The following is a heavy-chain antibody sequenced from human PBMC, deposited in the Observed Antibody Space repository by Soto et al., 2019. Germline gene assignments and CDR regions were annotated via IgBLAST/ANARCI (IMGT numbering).Heavy chain of an antibody. Sequence: PGESLKISCKGSGYSFTTYWIGWVRQMPGKGLEWMGIIYPGDSDTRYSPSFQGQVTISADKSISTAYLQWSSLKASDTAMYYCARQPAPYVTHGPFDPWGQGTLVTVSS. J-gene: IGHJ5*02. CDR3: ARQPAPYVTHGPFDP. V-gene: IGHV5-51*01. CDR2: IYPGDSDT. D-gene: IGHD3-16*01. CDR1: GYSFTTYW.